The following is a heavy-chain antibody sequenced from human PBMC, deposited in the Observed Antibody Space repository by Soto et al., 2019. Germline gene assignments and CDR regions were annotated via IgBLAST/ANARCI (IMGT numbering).Heavy chain of an antibody. D-gene: IGHD1-26*01. Sequence: PSETLSLTCSVSGGSISSYFWSWIRQPPGKGLEWLGYISYSGSTNYNPSLKSRVIISLDASKNQFSLKLSSVTAADTAVYYCARVGGSYSTGLDYWGQGTPVTVSS. V-gene: IGHV4-59*01. CDR1: GGSISSYF. J-gene: IGHJ4*02. CDR2: ISYSGST. CDR3: ARVGGSYSTGLDY.